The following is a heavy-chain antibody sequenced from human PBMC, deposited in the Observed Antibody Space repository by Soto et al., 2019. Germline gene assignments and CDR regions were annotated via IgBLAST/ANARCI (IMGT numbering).Heavy chain of an antibody. CDR3: AKDPSYYYDSSGTHFDY. V-gene: IGHV3-48*01. Sequence: GGSLRLSCAASGFTFSTYSMNWVRQAPGKGLEWVSYISSSSSTIFYTDSVKGRFTVSRDNSKNTLYLQMNSLRAEDTAVYYCAKDPSYYYDSSGTHFDYWGQGTLVTVSS. J-gene: IGHJ4*02. CDR1: GFTFSTYS. CDR2: ISSSSSTI. D-gene: IGHD3-22*01.